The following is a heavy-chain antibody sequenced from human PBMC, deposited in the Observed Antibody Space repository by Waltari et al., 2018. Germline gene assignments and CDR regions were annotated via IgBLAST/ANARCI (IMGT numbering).Heavy chain of an antibody. Sequence: QVQLQESGPGLVKPSETLSLTCAVSGYSISSGYYWGWTRQPPGKGLEWIGSIYQSWITDSHPALNDRVTISVDTCKSHVSLKLSSVSAADTAVYYCARHQTGTISTGLDDWGQGALVTVSS. V-gene: IGHV4-38-2*01. J-gene: IGHJ4*02. CDR2: IYQSWIT. CDR3: ARHQTGTISTGLDD. CDR1: GYSISSGYY. D-gene: IGHD1-7*01.